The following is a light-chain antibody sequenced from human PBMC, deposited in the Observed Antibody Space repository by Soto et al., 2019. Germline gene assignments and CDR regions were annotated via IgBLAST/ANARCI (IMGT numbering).Light chain of an antibody. V-gene: IGKV3-20*01. J-gene: IGKJ3*01. CDR2: GAS. Sequence: EIVLTQSPGTLSLSPGERATLSCRASQSVSSSYLAWYQQKPGQAPRLLIYGASSSATGIPDRFSGSGSGTDFTLTIRRLEPEDFAVYYCLLRTFGPGTKVDIK. CDR1: QSVSSSY. CDR3: LLRT.